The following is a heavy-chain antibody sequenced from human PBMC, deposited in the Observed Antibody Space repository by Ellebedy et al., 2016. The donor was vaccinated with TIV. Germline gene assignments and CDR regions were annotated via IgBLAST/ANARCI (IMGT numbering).Heavy chain of an antibody. CDR2: IIPMFGTR. Sequence: ASVKVSCKASGGTFHNFAITWVRQAPGKGLEWMGGIIPMFGTRNYAQKFRGRVSITADESTGTVYMGLNSLRSEDTAVYYCAKGRISLVRGVNRYLPDYWGQGTLLTVSP. CDR3: AKGRISLVRGVNRYLPDY. D-gene: IGHD3-10*01. V-gene: IGHV1-69*13. J-gene: IGHJ4*02. CDR1: GGTFHNFA.